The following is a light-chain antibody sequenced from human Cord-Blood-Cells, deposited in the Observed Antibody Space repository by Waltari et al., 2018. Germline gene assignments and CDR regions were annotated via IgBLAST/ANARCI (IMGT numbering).Light chain of an antibody. Sequence: EIVLTQSPATLSLFPGERATLSCRASQSVSSYLAWYQQKPGQAPRLLIYDASNRANGIPARFSGSGYGTDFSLTISSLEPEDFAVYYCQQRSNWPLTFGPGTKVDIK. J-gene: IGKJ3*01. CDR2: DAS. CDR3: QQRSNWPLT. V-gene: IGKV3-11*01. CDR1: QSVSSY.